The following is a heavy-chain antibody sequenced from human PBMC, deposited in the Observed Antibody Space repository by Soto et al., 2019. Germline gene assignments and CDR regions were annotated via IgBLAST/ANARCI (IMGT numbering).Heavy chain of an antibody. Sequence: GGSLRLSCAASGFTFSSYDMHWVRQAPGKGLEWVSAIGTAGDTYYPGSVKGRFTISRENAKNSLYLQMNSLRAGDTAVYYCARKFPYYDILTGYDGAFDIWGQGTMVTVS. CDR3: ARKFPYYDILTGYDGAFDI. CDR1: GFTFSSYD. V-gene: IGHV3-13*04. J-gene: IGHJ3*02. CDR2: IGTAGDT. D-gene: IGHD3-9*01.